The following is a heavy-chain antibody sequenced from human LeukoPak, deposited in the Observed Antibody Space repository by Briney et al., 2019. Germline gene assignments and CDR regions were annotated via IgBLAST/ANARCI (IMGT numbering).Heavy chain of an antibody. V-gene: IGHV3-43*02. Sequence: GGSLRLSCAASGFTFDDYAMHWVRQAPGKGLEWVSLISGDGGSAYYADSVKGRFTISRDNSKNSLYLQMISLRTEDTALYYCAKDTLVGATTSFRGGIDYWGQGTLVTVSS. CDR3: AKDTLVGATTSFRGGIDY. CDR1: GFTFDDYA. CDR2: ISGDGGSA. D-gene: IGHD1-26*01. J-gene: IGHJ4*02.